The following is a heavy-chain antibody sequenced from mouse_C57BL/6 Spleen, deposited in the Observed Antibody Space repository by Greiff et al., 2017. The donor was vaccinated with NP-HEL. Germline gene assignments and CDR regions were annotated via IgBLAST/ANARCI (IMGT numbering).Heavy chain of an antibody. J-gene: IGHJ2*01. V-gene: IGHV1-55*01. CDR1: GYTFTSYW. CDR2: IYPGSGST. D-gene: IGHD1-1*01. Sequence: QVQLQQPGAELVKPGASVKMSCKASGYTFTSYWITWVKQRPGQGLEWIGDIYPGSGSTNYNEKFKSKATLTVDTSSSTAYMQLSSLTSEDSAVYYCARRTTVVDGFFDYWGKGTTLTVSS. CDR3: ARRTTVVDGFFDY.